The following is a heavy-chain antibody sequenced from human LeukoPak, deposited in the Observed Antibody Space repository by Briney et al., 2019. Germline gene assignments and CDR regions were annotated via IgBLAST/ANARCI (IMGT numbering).Heavy chain of an antibody. D-gene: IGHD1-14*01. V-gene: IGHV3-23*01. J-gene: IGHJ2*01. Sequence: GGSLRLSCAASGFTFSSYAMSWVRQAPGKGLEWVSAISNSGGATFYADSVKGRFTISRDNAKNSLYLQMNSLRAEDTAVYYCARTRPDLWGRGTLVTVSS. CDR2: ISNSGGAT. CDR1: GFTFSSYA. CDR3: ARTRPDL.